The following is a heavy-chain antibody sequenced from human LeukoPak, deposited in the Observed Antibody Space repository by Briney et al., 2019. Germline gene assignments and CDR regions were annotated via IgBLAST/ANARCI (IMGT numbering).Heavy chain of an antibody. Sequence: SETLSLTCTVSGGSISITSYYWGWIRQPPGKGLEWIGSMYSSGSTYYNPSLKSRVTISVDTSKNQFSLKLGSVTAADTAVYYCARPYLRGTVVNNWFDPWGQGTLVPVSS. D-gene: IGHD4-23*01. J-gene: IGHJ5*02. V-gene: IGHV4-39*01. CDR3: ARPYLRGTVVNNWFDP. CDR1: GGSISITSYY. CDR2: MYSSGST.